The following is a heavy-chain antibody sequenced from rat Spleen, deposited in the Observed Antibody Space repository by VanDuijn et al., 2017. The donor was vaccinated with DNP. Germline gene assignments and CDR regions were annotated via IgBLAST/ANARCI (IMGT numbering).Heavy chain of an antibody. J-gene: IGHJ4*01. Sequence: EVQLLESGGGLVQPGRSLKLSCAASGFTFSDYNLAWVRQAPKKGLEWVATIIYDGSRTYYRDSVKGRFTISRDNAENTVYLQMDSLRSEDTATYYCTKDLQWYAMDAWGQGTSVTVSA. CDR3: TKDLQWYAMDA. CDR1: GFTFSDYN. D-gene: IGHD1-1*01. V-gene: IGHV5S10*01. CDR2: IIYDGSRT.